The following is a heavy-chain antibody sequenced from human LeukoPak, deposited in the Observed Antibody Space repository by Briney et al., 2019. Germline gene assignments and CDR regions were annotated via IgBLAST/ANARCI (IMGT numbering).Heavy chain of an antibody. V-gene: IGHV3-9*01. CDR1: GFTFDDYA. CDR3: TKERQQWLLRDAFDM. J-gene: IGHJ3*02. CDR2: ISWNSGSI. D-gene: IGHD6-19*01. Sequence: GGSLRLSCAASGFTFDDYAMHWVRQAPGKGLEWVSGISWNSGSIGYADSAKGRFTISRDNAKNSLYLQMNSLRGEDTAFYYCTKERQQWLLRDAFDMWGQGTLLTVSS.